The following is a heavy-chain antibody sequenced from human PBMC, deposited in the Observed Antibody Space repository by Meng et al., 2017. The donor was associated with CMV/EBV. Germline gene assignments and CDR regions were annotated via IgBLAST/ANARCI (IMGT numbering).Heavy chain of an antibody. J-gene: IGHJ4*02. Sequence: GESLKISCAASGFTFSSYWMSWVRQAPGKGLEWVANIKQDGSEKYYVDSVKGRFTISRDNAKNSLYLQMNSLRAEDTAVYYCAKSWEGCSSTSCYTTEYDYWGQGTLVTVSS. CDR3: AKSWEGCSSTSCYTTEYDY. D-gene: IGHD2-2*02. CDR2: IKQDGSEK. V-gene: IGHV3-7*03. CDR1: GFTFSSYW.